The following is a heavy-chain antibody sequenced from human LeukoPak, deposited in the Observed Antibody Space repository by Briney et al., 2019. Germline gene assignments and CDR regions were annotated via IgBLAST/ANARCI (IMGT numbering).Heavy chain of an antibody. Sequence: PGRSLRLSCAASGFTFSSYGMHWVRQAPGKGLEWVAVISYDGSNKYYADSVKGRFTISRDNSKNTLYLQMNSLRAEDTAVYYCAKRRDGMDVWGQGTTVTVSS. V-gene: IGHV3-30*18. CDR2: ISYDGSNK. J-gene: IGHJ6*02. CDR1: GFTFSSYG. CDR3: AKRRDGMDV.